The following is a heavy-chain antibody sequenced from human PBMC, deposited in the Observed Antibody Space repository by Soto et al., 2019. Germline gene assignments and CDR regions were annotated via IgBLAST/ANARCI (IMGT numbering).Heavy chain of an antibody. CDR3: AREGLARAFDI. CDR2: IYYSGST. CDR1: GGSISSYY. J-gene: IGHJ3*02. V-gene: IGHV4-59*12. Sequence: QVQLQESGPGLVKPSETLSLTCTVSGGSISSYYWSWIRQPPGKGLEWIGYIYYSGSTNYNPSLKSRVTISVDTSKNQFSLKLSSVTDADTAVYYCAREGLARAFDIWGQGTMVTVSS.